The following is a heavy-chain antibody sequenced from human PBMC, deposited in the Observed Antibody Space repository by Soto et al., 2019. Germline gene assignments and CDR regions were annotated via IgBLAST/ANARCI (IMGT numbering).Heavy chain of an antibody. J-gene: IGHJ6*02. CDR2: INPSGGST. Sequence: ASVKVSCKASGYTFTSYYMHWVRQAPGQGLEWMGIINPSGGSTSYAQKFQGRVTMTRDTSTSTVYMELSSLRSEDTAVYYCARENLVITIFGRASYGMDVWGQGTTVTVSS. CDR3: ARENLVITIFGRASYGMDV. D-gene: IGHD3-3*01. V-gene: IGHV1-46*01. CDR1: GYTFTSYY.